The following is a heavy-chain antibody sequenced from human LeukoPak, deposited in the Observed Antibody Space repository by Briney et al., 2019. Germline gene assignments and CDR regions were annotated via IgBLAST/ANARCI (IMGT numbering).Heavy chain of an antibody. Sequence: SGGSLRLSCAASGFTFSSYSMNWVRQAPGKGLEWVSSISSSSSYIYYADSVKGRFTISRDNAKNSLYLQMNSLRAEDTAVYYCARVLKRWLQLSPFDYWGQGTLVTVSS. CDR1: GFTFSSYS. D-gene: IGHD5-24*01. CDR2: ISSSSSYI. J-gene: IGHJ4*02. CDR3: ARVLKRWLQLSPFDY. V-gene: IGHV3-21*01.